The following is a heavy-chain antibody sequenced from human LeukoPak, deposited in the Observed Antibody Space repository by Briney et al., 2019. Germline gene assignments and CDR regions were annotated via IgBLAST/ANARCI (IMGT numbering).Heavy chain of an antibody. J-gene: IGHJ4*02. CDR1: GGSISSYY. Sequence: KPSETLSLTCTISGGSISSYYWSWIRQAPGKGLEWIGYIYYSGNTNYNPSLKSRVTISVDTSESQFSLKLSSITAADTAVYYCARFGYGVRYFDYWGQGTLVTVSS. CDR2: IYYSGNT. D-gene: IGHD3-10*01. CDR3: ARFGYGVRYFDY. V-gene: IGHV4-59*08.